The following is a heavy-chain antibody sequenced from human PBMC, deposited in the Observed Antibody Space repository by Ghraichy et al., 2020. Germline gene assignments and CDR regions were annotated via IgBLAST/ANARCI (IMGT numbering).Heavy chain of an antibody. Sequence: ASVKVSCKASGYTFTGYYMHWVRQAPGQGLEWMGWINPNSGGTNYAQKFQGWVTMTRDTSISTAYMELSRLRSDDTAVYYCARGELVLFSGSYYNLSGTFYYWGQGTLVTVSS. V-gene: IGHV1-2*04. CDR2: INPNSGGT. CDR3: ARGELVLFSGSYYNLSGTFYY. CDR1: GYTFTGYY. D-gene: IGHD3-10*01. J-gene: IGHJ4*02.